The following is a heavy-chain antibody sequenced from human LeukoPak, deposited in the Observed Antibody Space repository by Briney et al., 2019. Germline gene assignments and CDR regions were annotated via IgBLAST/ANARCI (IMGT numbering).Heavy chain of an antibody. CDR2: IYYSGST. J-gene: IGHJ4*02. D-gene: IGHD2-21*01. V-gene: IGHV4-59*01. Sequence: PSETLSLTCTVSGGSISSYYWSWIRQPPGKGLEWIGYIYYSGSTNYNPSLKSRVTISGDRSKNQFSLKLSSVTAADTAVYYCARENAYCGGDCYRKYYFDYWGQGTLVTVSS. CDR1: GGSISSYY. CDR3: ARENAYCGGDCYRKYYFDY.